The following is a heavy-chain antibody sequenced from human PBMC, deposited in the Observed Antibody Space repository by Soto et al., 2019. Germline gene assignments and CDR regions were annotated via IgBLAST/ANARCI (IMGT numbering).Heavy chain of an antibody. CDR1: GYTFTSYD. V-gene: IGHV1-8*01. D-gene: IGHD6-13*01. J-gene: IGHJ4*02. CDR3: ARELSSSWRFDY. CDR2: MNHNSGNT. Sequence: QVQLVQSGAEVKKPGDSVKVSCKASGYTFTSYDINWVRQATGQGLEWMGWMNHNSGNTGYAQKLQGGVTMTRHTSISTAYMELSRLKSEDTAVYYCARELSSSWRFDYWGQGTLFTVSS.